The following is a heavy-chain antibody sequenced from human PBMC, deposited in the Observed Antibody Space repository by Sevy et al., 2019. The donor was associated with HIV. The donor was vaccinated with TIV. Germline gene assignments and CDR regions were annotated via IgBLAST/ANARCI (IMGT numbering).Heavy chain of an antibody. CDR3: ARKMELLVPDY. J-gene: IGHJ4*02. Sequence: GGSLRLSCAASGFIFSNYNMNWVRQAPGKGLEWVSYISRDNYIYNADSVKGRFTISRDNAKNSLYLQMNSLRAEDTAVYYCARKMELLVPDYWGQGTLVTVSS. V-gene: IGHV3-21*01. D-gene: IGHD2-15*01. CDR2: ISRDNYI. CDR1: GFIFSNYN.